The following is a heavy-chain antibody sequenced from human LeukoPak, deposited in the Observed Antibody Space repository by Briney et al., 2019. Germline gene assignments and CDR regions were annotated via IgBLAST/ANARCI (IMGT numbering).Heavy chain of an antibody. CDR2: IYYSGST. J-gene: IGHJ4*02. Sequence: KASETLSLTCTVSGGSISTYYWNWIRQPPGKRLEWIGYIYYSGSTNYNPSLKSRVTISVDTSKNQFSLKLNSVTAADTAVYYCARGYSYGEDCWGQGTLVTDSS. CDR1: GGSISTYY. CDR3: ARGYSYGEDC. V-gene: IGHV4-59*01. D-gene: IGHD5-18*01.